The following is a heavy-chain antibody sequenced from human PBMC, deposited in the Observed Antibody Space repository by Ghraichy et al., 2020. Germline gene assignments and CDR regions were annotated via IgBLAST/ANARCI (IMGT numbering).Heavy chain of an antibody. D-gene: IGHD4-23*01. J-gene: IGHJ3*02. CDR2: IKQDGSEK. CDR1: GFTFSSYW. Sequence: GSLRLSCAASGFTFSSYWMSWVRQAPGKGLEWVANIKQDGSEKYYVDSVKGRFTISRDNAKNSLYLQMNSLRAEDTAVYYCAREGTTVVTDDAFDIWGQGTMVTVSS. V-gene: IGHV3-7*01. CDR3: AREGTTVVTDDAFDI.